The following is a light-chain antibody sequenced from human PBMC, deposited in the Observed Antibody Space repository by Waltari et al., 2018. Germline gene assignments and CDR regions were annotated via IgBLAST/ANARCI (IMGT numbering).Light chain of an antibody. CDR2: GAT. Sequence: DSQMTQSPSFVSASVGDKVTISCRASQDISNWLAWCQQKPGKAPKLLLFGATTLQSGVPSRFSGTGSGTDFTLTISSLQPEDFATYYCQQANTFPRTFGGGTRVEIK. CDR1: QDISNW. V-gene: IGKV1-12*01. CDR3: QQANTFPRT. J-gene: IGKJ4*01.